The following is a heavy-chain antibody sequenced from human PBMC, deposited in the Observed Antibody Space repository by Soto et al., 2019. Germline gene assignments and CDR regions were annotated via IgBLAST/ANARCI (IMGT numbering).Heavy chain of an antibody. CDR1: GFTFSSYA. Sequence: QVQLVESGGGVVQPGRSPRLSCAASGFTFSSYAMHWVRQAPGKGLEWVAVISYDGSNKYYADSVKGRFTISRDNSKNTLYLQMNSLRAEDTAVYYCAREGGSSGYLPFDYWGQGTLVTVSS. CDR2: ISYDGSNK. J-gene: IGHJ4*02. V-gene: IGHV3-30-3*01. CDR3: AREGGSSGYLPFDY. D-gene: IGHD3-22*01.